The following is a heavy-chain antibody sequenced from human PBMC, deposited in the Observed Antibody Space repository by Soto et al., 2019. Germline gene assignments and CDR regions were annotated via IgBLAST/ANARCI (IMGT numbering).Heavy chain of an antibody. CDR3: AKWNGYGDF. CDR1: VFSFSTYG. CDR2: VSGGSGVT. D-gene: IGHD1-1*01. V-gene: IGHV3-23*01. J-gene: IGHJ4*02. Sequence: GWSLRLSCAFSVFSFSTYGVTWVRQAPGKGLEWVCGVSGGSGVTHYADSVKGRFTITGDDSKNTVYLQMHSLRVEDTAVYYCAKWNGYGDFWGQGTLVTVSS.